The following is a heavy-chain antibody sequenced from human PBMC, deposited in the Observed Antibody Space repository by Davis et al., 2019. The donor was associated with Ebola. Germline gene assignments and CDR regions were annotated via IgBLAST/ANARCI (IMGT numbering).Heavy chain of an antibody. CDR1: GYTFSRYG. J-gene: IGHJ5*02. CDR3: ARGRKVAKMGDWFDH. Sequence: ASVKVSCKASGYTFSRYGISWVRQAPGQGLEWIGWVNPNSPNTGYGQKFQGRVTMTRNTSISTAYMELSSLTSEDTAVYYGARGRKVAKMGDWFDHWGQGTLVTVSS. V-gene: IGHV1-8*01. D-gene: IGHD5-12*01. CDR2: VNPNSPNT.